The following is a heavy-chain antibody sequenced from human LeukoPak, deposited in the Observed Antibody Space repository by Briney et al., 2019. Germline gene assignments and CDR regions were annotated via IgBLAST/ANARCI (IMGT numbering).Heavy chain of an antibody. J-gene: IGHJ6*03. V-gene: IGHV3-30*02. D-gene: IGHD3-10*01. CDR2: IRYDGSNK. CDR1: GFTFNTYG. CDR3: AKDEYYYGSGSYYSNMDV. Sequence: GGSLRLSCAASGFTFNTYGMHWVRQAPGKGLEWVTFIRYDGSNKYYADSVNGRFTISRDNSKNTLYLQMNSLRAEDTAVYYCAKDEYYYGSGSYYSNMDVWGKGTTVTVSS.